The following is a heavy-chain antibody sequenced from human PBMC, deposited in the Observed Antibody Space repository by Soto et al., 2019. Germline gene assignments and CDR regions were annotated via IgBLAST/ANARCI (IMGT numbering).Heavy chain of an antibody. CDR3: AGRGRGSR. D-gene: IGHD3-16*01. J-gene: IGHJ4*02. Sequence: LSLTCAVYGGSFSGYYWSWIRQPPGKGLEWIGEINHSGSTNYNPSLKSRVTISVDTSKNQFSLKLSSVTAADTAVYYCAGRGRGSRWGQGTLVTVSS. CDR1: GGSFSGYY. V-gene: IGHV4-34*01. CDR2: INHSGST.